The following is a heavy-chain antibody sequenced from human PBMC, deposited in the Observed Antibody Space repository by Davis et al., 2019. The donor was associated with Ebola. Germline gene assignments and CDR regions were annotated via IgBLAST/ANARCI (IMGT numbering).Heavy chain of an antibody. CDR1: GGSISSGNYY. CDR3: ARQVDTSSSPFDY. Sequence: SETLSLTCNVSGGSISSGNYYWGWIRQPPGKGLEWIGIISYSGNTYYKLSLKGRVTMSVDTSKNHFSLKVDSVTAADTGIYYCARQVDTSSSPFDYWGQGTLVTVSS. D-gene: IGHD6-6*01. V-gene: IGHV4-39*01. J-gene: IGHJ4*02. CDR2: ISYSGNT.